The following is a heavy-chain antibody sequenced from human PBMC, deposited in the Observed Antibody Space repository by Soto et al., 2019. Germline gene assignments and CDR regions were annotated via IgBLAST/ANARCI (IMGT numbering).Heavy chain of an antibody. D-gene: IGHD6-19*01. CDR1: GGSFSGYY. CDR3: ARGTVAGTLVIYYYGMDV. Sequence: SETLSLTCAVYGGSFSGYYWSWIRQPPGKGLEWIGEINHSGSTNYNPPLKSRVTISVDTSKNQFSLKLSSVAAADTAVYYCARGTVAGTLVIYYYGMDVWGQGTTVTVSS. J-gene: IGHJ6*02. CDR2: INHSGST. V-gene: IGHV4-34*01.